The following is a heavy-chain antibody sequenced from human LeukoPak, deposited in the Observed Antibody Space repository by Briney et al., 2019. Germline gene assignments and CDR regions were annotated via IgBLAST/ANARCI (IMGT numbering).Heavy chain of an antibody. CDR1: GFTFSSYA. D-gene: IGHD2-2*01. Sequence: GGSLRLSCAASGFTFSSYAMSWVRQAPGKGLEWVSAISGSGGSTYYADSVKGRFTISRDNSKNTLYLQMNSLRAEDTAVYYCAKISPAIVVVPAARFPHFDYWGQGTLVTVSS. CDR3: AKISPAIVVVPAARFPHFDY. CDR2: ISGSGGST. V-gene: IGHV3-23*01. J-gene: IGHJ4*02.